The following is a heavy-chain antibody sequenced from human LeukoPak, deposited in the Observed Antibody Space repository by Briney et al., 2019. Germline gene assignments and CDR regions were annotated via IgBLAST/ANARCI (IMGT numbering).Heavy chain of an antibody. V-gene: IGHV4-39*01. CDR1: GGSISSSSYY. CDR2: IYYSGST. J-gene: IGHJ3*02. CDR3: ASQRYCSSTSCPTHAFDI. D-gene: IGHD2-2*01. Sequence: SETLSLTCTVSGGSISSSSYYWGWIRQPPGKGLEWIGSIYYSGSTYYNPSLKSRVTISVDTSKNQFSLKLSSVTAADTAVYYCASQRYCSSTSCPTHAFDIWGQGTMVTVSS.